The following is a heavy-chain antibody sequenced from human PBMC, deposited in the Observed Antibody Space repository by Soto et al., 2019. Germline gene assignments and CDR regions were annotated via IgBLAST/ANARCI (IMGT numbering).Heavy chain of an antibody. V-gene: IGHV1-2*04. J-gene: IGHJ6*04. CDR1: GYTFTGYY. CDR2: INPNSGGT. D-gene: IGHD2-15*01. CDR3: ARDDVLCDGGRCYGVPLDV. Sequence: ASVKVSCKASGYTFTGYYMHWVRQDPGQGLEWMGWINPNSGGTNYAQKFQGWVTMTRDTSISTAYMELSSLRAEDTAVYYCARDDVLCDGGRCYGVPLDVWGKGTTVTVSS.